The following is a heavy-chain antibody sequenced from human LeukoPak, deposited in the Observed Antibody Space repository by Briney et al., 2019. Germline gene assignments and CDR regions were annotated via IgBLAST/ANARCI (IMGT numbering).Heavy chain of an antibody. CDR1: GYTFSSYY. D-gene: IGHD2-15*01. V-gene: IGHV1-46*01. CDR2: INPSGGST. CDR3: AREWWSNYYGMDV. J-gene: IGHJ6*02. Sequence: ASVKVSCKASGYTFSSYYMHWVRQAPGQGLEWMGIINPSGGSTNYAQKFQGRVTITADESTSTAYMELSSLRSEDTAVYYCAREWWSNYYGMDVWGQGTTVTVSS.